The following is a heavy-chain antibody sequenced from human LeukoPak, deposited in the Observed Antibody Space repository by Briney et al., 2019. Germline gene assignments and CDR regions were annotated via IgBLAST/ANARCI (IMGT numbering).Heavy chain of an antibody. Sequence: GGSLRLSCAASGFTFSSYGMHWVRQAPGKGLEWVAFIRYDGSNKYYADSVKGRFTISRDNSKNTLYLQMNSLRAEGTAVYYCAKDFYDMNIPAAIDYYYYMDVWGKGTTVTVSS. CDR2: IRYDGSNK. V-gene: IGHV3-30*02. D-gene: IGHD2-2*01. CDR3: AKDFYDMNIPAAIDYYYYMDV. J-gene: IGHJ6*03. CDR1: GFTFSSYG.